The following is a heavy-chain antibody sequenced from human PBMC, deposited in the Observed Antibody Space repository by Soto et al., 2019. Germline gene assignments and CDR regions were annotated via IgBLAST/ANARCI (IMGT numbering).Heavy chain of an antibody. Sequence: QVQLQQLGAVLLKPSETLSLTCAVYGGSFSGYYWTWIRQPPGTGLEWIGEINHSGSTNYNPSLKSRVTISVDTSKNQFSLKLTSVTAADTAVYYCARDKITGLFDYWGQGTLVTVSS. D-gene: IGHD2-8*02. J-gene: IGHJ4*02. CDR1: GGSFSGYY. CDR3: ARDKITGLFDY. V-gene: IGHV4-34*01. CDR2: INHSGST.